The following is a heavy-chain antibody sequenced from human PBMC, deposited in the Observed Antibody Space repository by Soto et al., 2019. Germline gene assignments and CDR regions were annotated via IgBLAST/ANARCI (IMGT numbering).Heavy chain of an antibody. CDR3: ASVAAGAAAKGGYYYGMDV. Sequence: NPXASLWLTGTECGGCISSECLSWIRQHAGKGLEWIGRIYTSGSTNYNPSLKSRVTMSVDTSKNQFSLKLSSVTAADTAVYYCASVAAGAAAKGGYYYGMDVSGQGTTVTVSS. D-gene: IGHD6-13*01. CDR2: IYTSGST. J-gene: IGHJ6*02. V-gene: IGHV4-4*07. CDR1: GGCISSEC.